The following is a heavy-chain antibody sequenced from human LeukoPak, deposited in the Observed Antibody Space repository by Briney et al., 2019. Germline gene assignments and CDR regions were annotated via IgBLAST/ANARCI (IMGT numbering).Heavy chain of an antibody. CDR2: IYHSGSP. CDR3: AXSSSLRFLEWLPQXAXFXX. Sequence: PSETLSLTCTVSGGSISSYYWGSIRQPPGKGLEWLGSIYHSGSPYYNPSLKSRATISVDTSKNRFSLKLSSVTAADTAVYYCAXSSSLRFLEWLPQXAXFXXWGQXTLV. V-gene: IGHV4-38-2*02. CDR1: GGSISSYY. J-gene: IGHJ4*02. D-gene: IGHD3-3*01.